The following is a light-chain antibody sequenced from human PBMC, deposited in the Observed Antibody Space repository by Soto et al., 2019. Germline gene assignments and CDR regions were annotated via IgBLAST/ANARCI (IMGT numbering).Light chain of an antibody. V-gene: IGKV2-30*01. CDR3: MQGTHCPPT. CDR2: KAS. Sequence: VVMAQSPLSLPVTLGQPAYISCRSLQSLLYSDGNAHLHWFQQRPGQSPRRLIYKASNRDSGVPARFSGSGSGTDFTLNINRVESEDVWVYYCMQGTHCPPTFGRGTRVEIK. J-gene: IGKJ1*01. CDR1: QSLLYSDGNAH.